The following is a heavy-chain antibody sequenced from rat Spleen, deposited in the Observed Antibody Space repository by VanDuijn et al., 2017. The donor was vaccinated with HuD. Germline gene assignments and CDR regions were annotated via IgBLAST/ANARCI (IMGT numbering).Heavy chain of an antibody. CDR1: GFTFSYAW. V-gene: IGHV6-8*01. J-gene: IGHJ2*01. Sequence: EVQLVETGGSLVQPGKSLKLTCATSGFTFSYAWMHWIRQSPEKQLEWVAQIKAKSNNYATDYTESVKGRFTISRDDSKSSIYLQMNNLKEEDTAIYYCASYDWGQGVMVTVSS. CDR2: IKAKSNNYAT. CDR3: ASYD. D-gene: IGHD1-7*01.